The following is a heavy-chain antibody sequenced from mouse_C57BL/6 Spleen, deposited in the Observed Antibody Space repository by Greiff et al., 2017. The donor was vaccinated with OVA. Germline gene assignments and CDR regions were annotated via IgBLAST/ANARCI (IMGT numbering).Heavy chain of an antibody. Sequence: VQLQQPGAELVKPGASVKVSCKASGYTFTSYWMHWVKQRPGQGLEWIGRIHPSDSDTNYNQKFKGKATLTVDKSSSTAYMQLSSLTSEDSAVYYCAIEGTTVVHYAMDYWGQGTSVTVSS. D-gene: IGHD1-1*01. CDR3: AIEGTTVVHYAMDY. CDR1: GYTFTSYW. J-gene: IGHJ4*01. V-gene: IGHV1-74*01. CDR2: IHPSDSDT.